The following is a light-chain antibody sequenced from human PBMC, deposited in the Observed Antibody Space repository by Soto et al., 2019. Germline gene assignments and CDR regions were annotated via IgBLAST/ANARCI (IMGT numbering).Light chain of an antibody. CDR2: EVS. CDR1: SSDVGAYNY. V-gene: IGLV2-14*01. CDR3: SSYISSSTLV. Sequence: QSVLTQPASVSGPPGQSITISCTGTSSDVGAYNYVSWYQQHPGKAPKLMIYEVSNRPSGVSNRFSGSKSGNTASLTISGLQAEGEADYYCSSYISSSTLVFGTGTKVTVL. J-gene: IGLJ1*01.